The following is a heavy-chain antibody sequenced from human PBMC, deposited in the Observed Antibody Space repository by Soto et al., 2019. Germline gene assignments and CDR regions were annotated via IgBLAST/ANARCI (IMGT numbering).Heavy chain of an antibody. Sequence: QAQLRESGPGLVQASQTLSLTCTVSGDSVSSGGYYWTWIRQRPGKGLEWIGYIFHTGSAYYSPSLKTRLSLSIDTSRGQFSLRLTSVTAADTAVYYCARPYSGSSRGLHVW. CDR3: ARPYSGSSRGLHV. J-gene: IGHJ6*01. D-gene: IGHD5-12*01. CDR2: IFHTGSA. CDR1: GDSVSSGGYY. V-gene: IGHV4-31*03.